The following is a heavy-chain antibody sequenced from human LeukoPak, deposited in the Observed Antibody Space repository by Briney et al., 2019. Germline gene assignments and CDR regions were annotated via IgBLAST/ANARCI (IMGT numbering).Heavy chain of an antibody. CDR3: AKAIGRYYYDLYHFDY. Sequence: PGGSLRLSCTASGFTFSSYAMSWVRQAPGKGLEWVSAISGSGGSTYYADSVKGRFTISRGNSKNTLYLQMNSLRAEDTAVYYCAKAIGRYYYDLYHFDYWGQGTLVTVS. CDR1: GFTFSSYA. V-gene: IGHV3-23*01. D-gene: IGHD3-22*01. J-gene: IGHJ4*02. CDR2: ISGSGGST.